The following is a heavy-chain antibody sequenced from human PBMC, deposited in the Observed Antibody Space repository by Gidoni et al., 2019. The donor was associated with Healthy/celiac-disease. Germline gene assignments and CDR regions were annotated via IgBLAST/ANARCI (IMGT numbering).Heavy chain of an antibody. CDR2: ICPLVGTA. V-gene: IGHV1-69*01. CDR3: ARGLSVRQQLVDYFDY. D-gene: IGHD6-13*01. CDR1: GGTFISYA. Sequence: QVQLVQYGAEVQKPGSSVKGSCKGSGGTFISYAISWVRQAPGQGLEGMGGICPLVGTANYAQKFQGRVTISADESTSTAYMELSSLRSEDTAVYYCARGLSVRQQLVDYFDYWGQGTLVTVSS. J-gene: IGHJ4*02.